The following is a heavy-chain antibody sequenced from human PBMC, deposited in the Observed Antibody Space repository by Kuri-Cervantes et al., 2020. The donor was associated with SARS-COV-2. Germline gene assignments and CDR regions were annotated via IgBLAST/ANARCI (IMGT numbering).Heavy chain of an antibody. V-gene: IGHV1-69*13. Sequence: SVKVSCKASGGTFSSYAISWVRQAPGQGLEWMGGIIPIFGTANYAQKFKGRVAITADESTSTAHMELSSLRSEDTAVYYCARGLVQDYDFWSGYEYWGQGTLVTVSS. D-gene: IGHD3-3*01. CDR2: IIPIFGTA. J-gene: IGHJ4*02. CDR1: GGTFSSYA. CDR3: ARGLVQDYDFWSGYEY.